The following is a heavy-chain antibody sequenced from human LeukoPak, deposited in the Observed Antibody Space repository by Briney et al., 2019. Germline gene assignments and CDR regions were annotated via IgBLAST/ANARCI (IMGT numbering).Heavy chain of an antibody. D-gene: IGHD3-16*01. V-gene: IGHV3-30*02. J-gene: IGHJ4*02. CDR3: AKAFWGQSFDY. CDR1: GFSFTIYG. Sequence: GGSLGLSWAASGFSFTIYGMHWVRLDPGEGLEWVAFIRYDGSNKYYADSVKGRFTISRDNSKDTLYLQMNSLRAEDTAVYYCAKAFWGQSFDYWGQGTLVTVSS. CDR2: IRYDGSNK.